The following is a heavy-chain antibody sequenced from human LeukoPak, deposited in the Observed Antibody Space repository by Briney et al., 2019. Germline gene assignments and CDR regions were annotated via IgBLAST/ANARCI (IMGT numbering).Heavy chain of an antibody. D-gene: IGHD2-15*01. Sequence: SVKVSCKASGFTFTSSAMQWVRQARGQRLEWIGWIVVGSGNTNYAQKFQERVTITRDMSTSTAYMGLSSLRSEDTAVYYCAAGRDCSGGSCYPAGLDWGQGTLVTVSS. CDR2: IVVGSGNT. J-gene: IGHJ4*02. CDR3: AAGRDCSGGSCYPAGLD. CDR1: GFTFTSSA. V-gene: IGHV1-58*02.